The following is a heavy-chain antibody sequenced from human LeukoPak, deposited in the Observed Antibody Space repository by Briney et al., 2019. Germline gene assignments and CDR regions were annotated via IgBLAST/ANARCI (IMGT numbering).Heavy chain of an antibody. Sequence: GGSLRLSCAASGFTFSSYGMHWVRQAPGKGLEWVSGISWNSGSIGYADSVKGRFTISRDNAKNSLYLQMNSLRAEDTALYYCAKGLYYYYGSGSGKGGFDYWGQGTLVTVSS. D-gene: IGHD3-10*01. V-gene: IGHV3-9*01. CDR1: GFTFSSYG. CDR3: AKGLYYYYGSGSGKGGFDY. CDR2: ISWNSGSI. J-gene: IGHJ4*02.